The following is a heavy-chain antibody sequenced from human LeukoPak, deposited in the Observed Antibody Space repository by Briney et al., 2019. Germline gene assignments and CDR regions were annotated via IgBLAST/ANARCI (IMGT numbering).Heavy chain of an antibody. CDR1: GFTFSSYG. J-gene: IGHJ4*02. CDR3: AKDNSGDGYNAYFGY. CDR2: IRYDGSNK. Sequence: GGSLRLFCAASGFTFSSYGMHWVRQAPGKGLEWVAFIRYDGSNKYYADSVKGRFTISRDNSKNTLYLQMNSLRAEDTAVYYCAKDNSGDGYNAYFGYWGQGTLVTVSS. D-gene: IGHD5-24*01. V-gene: IGHV3-30*02.